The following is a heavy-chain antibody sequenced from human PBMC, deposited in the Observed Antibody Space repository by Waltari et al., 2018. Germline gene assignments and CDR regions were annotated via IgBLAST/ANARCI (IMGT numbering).Heavy chain of an antibody. CDR3: ARHGSAAAGRG. J-gene: IGHJ4*02. CDR1: GGSISSSSSY. Sequence: QLQLQESGPGLVKPSETLSLPCTVSGGSISSSSSYWGWIRQPPGKGLGWIGTIYYSGSTDCNLSLKRRVTRSIDTSKTQFALKLGAATAADTAVYYCARHGSAAAGRGWGQGTLVTVSS. V-gene: IGHV4-39*01. D-gene: IGHD6-13*01. CDR2: IYYSGST.